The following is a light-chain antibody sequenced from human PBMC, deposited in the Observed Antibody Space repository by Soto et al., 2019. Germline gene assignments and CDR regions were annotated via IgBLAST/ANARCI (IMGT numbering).Light chain of an antibody. CDR2: DSS. CDR1: QSISTY. CDR3: QQRSLLVT. V-gene: IGKV3-11*01. Sequence: LLTQSPATLSLSQGERATLSCRASQSISTYLAWYQQKPGQAPRLLIYDSSNRAADIPARFSGSGSGTDFTLTISSLEPEDSALYYCQQRSLLVTFGGGTRLEIK. J-gene: IGKJ4*01.